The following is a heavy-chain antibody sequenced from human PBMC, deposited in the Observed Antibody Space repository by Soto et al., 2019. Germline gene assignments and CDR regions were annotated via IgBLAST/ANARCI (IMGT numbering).Heavy chain of an antibody. V-gene: IGHV3-30-3*01. Sequence: QVQLVESGGGVVQPGRSLRLSCAASGFTFSSYAMHWVRQAPGKGLEWVAVISYDGSNKYYADSVKGRFTISRDNSKNTLYLQMNSLSAEDTAVYYCARVFDFWSGYDYWGQGTLVTVSS. CDR3: ARVFDFWSGYDY. CDR1: GFTFSSYA. CDR2: ISYDGSNK. J-gene: IGHJ4*02. D-gene: IGHD3-3*01.